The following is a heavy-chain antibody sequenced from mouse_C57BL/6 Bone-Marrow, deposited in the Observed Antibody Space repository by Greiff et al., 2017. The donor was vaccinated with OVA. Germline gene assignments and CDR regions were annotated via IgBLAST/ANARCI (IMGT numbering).Heavy chain of an antibody. J-gene: IGHJ3*01. D-gene: IGHD2-5*01. V-gene: IGHV5-6*01. Sequence: EVHLVESGGDLVKPGGSLKLSCAASGFTFSSYGMSWVRQTPDKKLEWVATISSGGSYTYYPDSVKGRFTISRDNAKNTLYLQMSSLKSEDTAMYYCARNYSNFSWFAYWGQGTLVTVSA. CDR3: ARNYSNFSWFAY. CDR2: ISSGGSYT. CDR1: GFTFSSYG.